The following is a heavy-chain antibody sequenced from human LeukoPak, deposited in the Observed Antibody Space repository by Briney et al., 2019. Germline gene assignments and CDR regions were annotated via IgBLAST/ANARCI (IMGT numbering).Heavy chain of an antibody. V-gene: IGHV3-20*04. CDR1: GFTFDDYG. D-gene: IGHD4-17*01. Sequence: GDSLRLSCAASGFTFDDYGMSWVRHVPGRGLEWICGINWNSGVTGYADSVKGRFNISRDNAKNSLFLQMNSLRDEDTAFYYCARGDGPTVTADYFQNWGQGTLVTVS. CDR2: INWNSGVT. J-gene: IGHJ1*01. CDR3: ARGDGPTVTADYFQN.